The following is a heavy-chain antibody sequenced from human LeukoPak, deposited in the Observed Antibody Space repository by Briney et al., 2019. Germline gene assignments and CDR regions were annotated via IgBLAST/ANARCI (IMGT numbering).Heavy chain of an antibody. D-gene: IGHD3-16*01. CDR3: ATLYTAFDI. J-gene: IGHJ3*02. CDR2: IISDGSST. CDR1: GFTFSSYW. V-gene: IGHV3-74*01. Sequence: GGSLILSCAASGFTFSSYWMHWVRQAPGKGLVWVSRIISDGSSTSYADSVKGRSTISRDNAKNTLYLQMSSLRAEDTAVYYCATLYTAFDIWGQGTMVTVSS.